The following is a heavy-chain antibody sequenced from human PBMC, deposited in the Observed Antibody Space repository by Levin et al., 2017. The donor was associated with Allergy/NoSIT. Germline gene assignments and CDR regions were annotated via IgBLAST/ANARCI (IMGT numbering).Heavy chain of an antibody. Sequence: GESLKISCQVSGFSFITYWNGWVRQMPGKGLEWMGVFQPADSSTRYSPSFLDHVTISADKSISTVSLQWSSLNASDTAMYPCARHNDFSRGYSQPYDFDYWSQGTMVTVSS. CDR1: GFSFITYW. CDR3: ARHNDFSRGYSQPYDFDY. V-gene: IGHV5-51*01. J-gene: IGHJ4*02. CDR2: FQPADSST. D-gene: IGHD3-3*01.